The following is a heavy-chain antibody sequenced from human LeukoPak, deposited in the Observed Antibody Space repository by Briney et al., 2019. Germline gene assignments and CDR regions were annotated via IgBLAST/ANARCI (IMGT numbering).Heavy chain of an antibody. CDR1: GGSFGGYH. V-gene: IGHV4-34*01. Sequence: SETLSLTCAVYGGSFGGYHWSWIRQPPGKGLEWLGEFNHSGTTKYNPSLKSRVTISVDTSKNQFSLKLSSVTAADTAVYYCTRGGGSSSYWFDPWGQGTLVTVSS. CDR3: TRGGGSSSYWFDP. D-gene: IGHD6-6*01. J-gene: IGHJ5*02. CDR2: FNHSGTT.